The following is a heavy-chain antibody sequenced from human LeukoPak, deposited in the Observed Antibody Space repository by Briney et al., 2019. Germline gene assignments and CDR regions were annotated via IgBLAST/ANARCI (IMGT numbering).Heavy chain of an antibody. V-gene: IGHV3-23*01. CDR1: GFTFSSYA. Sequence: QPGGSLRLSCAASGFTFSSYAMNWVRQDPGKGLEWVSTISESADSTDYADSVKGRFTISRDNSRNTLYLQMNSLRAEDTAVYYCAKARTTVTACAGKHWGQGALVTVSS. CDR3: AKARTTVTACAGKH. J-gene: IGHJ4*02. D-gene: IGHD4-17*01. CDR2: ISESADST.